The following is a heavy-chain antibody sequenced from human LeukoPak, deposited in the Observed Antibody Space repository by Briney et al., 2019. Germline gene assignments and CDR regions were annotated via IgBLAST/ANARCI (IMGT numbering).Heavy chain of an antibody. CDR3: ARGFPYYYDSSGYSFDY. D-gene: IGHD3-22*01. CDR1: GGSISSGGYY. V-gene: IGHV4-30-2*01. J-gene: IGHJ4*02. CDR2: IYHSGST. Sequence: SETLSLTCTVSGGSISSGGYYWSWIRQPPGKGLEWIGYIYHSGSTYYNPSLKSRVTISVDRSKNQFSLKLSSVTAADTAVYYCARGFPYYYDSSGYSFDYWGQGTLVTVSS.